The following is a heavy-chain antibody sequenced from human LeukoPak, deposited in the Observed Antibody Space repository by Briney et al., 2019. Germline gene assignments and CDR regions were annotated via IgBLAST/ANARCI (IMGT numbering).Heavy chain of an antibody. D-gene: IGHD5-18*01. J-gene: IGHJ4*02. CDR3: ARATFTWIQLWSHFDY. CDR1: GDSVSSNSAA. V-gene: IGHV6-1*01. CDR2: TYYRSKWYN. Sequence: SQTLSLTCAISGDSVSSNSAAWNWIRQSPSRGLEWLGRTYYRSKWYNDYAVSVKSRITINPDTSKNQFSLQLNSVTPEDTAVYYCARATFTWIQLWSHFDYWGQGTLVTVSS.